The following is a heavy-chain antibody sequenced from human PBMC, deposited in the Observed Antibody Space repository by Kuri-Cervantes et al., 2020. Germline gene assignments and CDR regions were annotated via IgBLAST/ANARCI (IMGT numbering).Heavy chain of an antibody. CDR1: GFTFSSYD. D-gene: IGHD3-16*01. CDR3: ARAGNPLGASDI. CDR2: IGTAGDT. J-gene: IGHJ3*02. Sequence: LSLTCAASGFTFSSYDMHWVRQATGKGLEWVSAIGTAGDTYYPGSVKGRFTISRENAKNSLYLQMNSLRAGDTAAYYCARAGNPLGASDIWGQGTMVTVSS. V-gene: IGHV3-13*01.